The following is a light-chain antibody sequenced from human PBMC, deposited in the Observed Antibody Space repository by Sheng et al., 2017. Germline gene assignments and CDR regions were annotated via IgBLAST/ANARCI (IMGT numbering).Light chain of an antibody. CDR2: GDN. CDR3: QSYDSSLSGVV. CDR1: SSNIGAASD. V-gene: IGLV1-40*01. J-gene: IGLJ2*01. Sequence: QPVLTQPPSVSGAPGQRVTISCTGSSSNIGAASDVHWYQQLPGAAPKRLIYGDNNRPSGVPDRFSGSKSGTSASLAISGLQSEDEADYYCQSYDSSLSGVVFGGGTKLTVL.